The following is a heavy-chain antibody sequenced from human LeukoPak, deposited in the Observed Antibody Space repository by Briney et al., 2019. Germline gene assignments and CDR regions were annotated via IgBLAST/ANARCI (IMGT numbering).Heavy chain of an antibody. D-gene: IGHD2-21*01. Sequence: GASVKVSCKASGGTFSSYTISWVRQAPGQGLEWMGRIIPILGIANYAQKFQGRVTITADKSTSTAYMELSSLRSEDTAVYYCARNTAYCGGDCYSGVGDYWGQGTLVTVSS. CDR2: IIPILGIA. CDR3: ARNTAYCGGDCYSGVGDY. CDR1: GGTFSSYT. J-gene: IGHJ4*02. V-gene: IGHV1-69*02.